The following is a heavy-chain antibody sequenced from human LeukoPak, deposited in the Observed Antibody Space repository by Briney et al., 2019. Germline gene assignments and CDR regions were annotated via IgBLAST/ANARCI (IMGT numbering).Heavy chain of an antibody. Sequence: GGSLRLXCAASGFTFSSYWMHWVRQAPGKGLVWVSRINSDGSSTSYADSVKGRFTISRDNAKNTLYLQMNSLRAEDTAVYYCARDRDDSSGYYDYWGQGTLVTVSS. CDR1: GFTFSSYW. V-gene: IGHV3-74*01. D-gene: IGHD3-22*01. CDR2: INSDGSST. CDR3: ARDRDDSSGYYDY. J-gene: IGHJ4*02.